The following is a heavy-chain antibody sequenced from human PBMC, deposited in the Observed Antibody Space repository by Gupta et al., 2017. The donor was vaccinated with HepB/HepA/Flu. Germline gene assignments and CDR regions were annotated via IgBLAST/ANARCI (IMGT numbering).Heavy chain of an antibody. CDR3: AHRLGGSGSDWNSGNYDY. Sequence: QITLKESGPTLVKPTQTLTLTCTFSGFSLTTSGVGVGWIRQPPGEAPEWLVVIDWDDDKRYSPSLRNRLTITKDTSKNQVVLTMTNMDPVETATYYCAHRLGGSGSDWNSGNYDYWGQGTLVTVSS. CDR1: GFSLTTSGVG. CDR2: IDWDDDK. D-gene: IGHD1/OR15-1a*01. J-gene: IGHJ4*02. V-gene: IGHV2-5*02.